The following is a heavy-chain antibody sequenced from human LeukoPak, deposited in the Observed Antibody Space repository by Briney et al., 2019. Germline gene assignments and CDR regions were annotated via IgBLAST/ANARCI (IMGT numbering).Heavy chain of an antibody. CDR2: INPNSGGT. J-gene: IGHJ4*02. V-gene: IGHV1-2*02. D-gene: IGHD1-26*01. Sequence: ASVKVSCKASGYTFTGYYMHWVRQAPGQGLEWMGWINPNSGGTNYAQKFQGRVTMTSDTSISTAYMELSRLRSDDTAVYYCARDIPEGATTDYWGQGTLVTVSS. CDR1: GYTFTGYY. CDR3: ARDIPEGATTDY.